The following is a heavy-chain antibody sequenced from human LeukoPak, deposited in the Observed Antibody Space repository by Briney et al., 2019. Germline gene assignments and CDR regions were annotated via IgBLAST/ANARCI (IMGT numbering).Heavy chain of an antibody. CDR1: GFTFRSYG. D-gene: IGHD5-12*01. CDR3: AKSGYDFGGWFDP. CDR2: IRYDGSNK. Sequence: GGSLRLSXAASGFTFRSYGMHWVRQAPGKGLEWVAFIRYDGSNKYYADSVKGRFTISRDNSKNTLYLQMNSLRAEDTAVYYCAKSGYDFGGWFDPWGQGTLVTVSS. V-gene: IGHV3-30*02. J-gene: IGHJ5*02.